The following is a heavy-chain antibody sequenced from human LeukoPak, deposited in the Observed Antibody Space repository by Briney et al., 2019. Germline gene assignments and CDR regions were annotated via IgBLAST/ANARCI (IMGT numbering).Heavy chain of an antibody. V-gene: IGHV3-23*01. J-gene: IGHJ4*02. CDR1: GFTFSSYW. D-gene: IGHD3-10*01. CDR3: AKQDGSGSYYNANFDY. Sequence: GVSLRLSCAASGFTFSSYWMHWARQAPGKGLEWVSAISGSGGSTYYADSVKGRFTISRDNSKNTLYLQMNSLRAEDTAVYYCAKQDGSGSYYNANFDYWGQGTLVTVSS. CDR2: ISGSGGST.